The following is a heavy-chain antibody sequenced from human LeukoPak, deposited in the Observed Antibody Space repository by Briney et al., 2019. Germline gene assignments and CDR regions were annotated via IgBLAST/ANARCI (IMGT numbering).Heavy chain of an antibody. J-gene: IGHJ3*02. Sequence: RPGGSLRLSCAASGFTFDDYGMSWVRQAPGKGLEWVSGINWNGGSTGYADSVKGRFTISRDNAKNSLYLQMNSLRAEDTALYYCARRDIVVVPAAIIGAFDIWGQGTMVTVSS. D-gene: IGHD2-2*02. CDR1: GFTFDDYG. V-gene: IGHV3-20*04. CDR3: ARRDIVVVPAAIIGAFDI. CDR2: INWNGGST.